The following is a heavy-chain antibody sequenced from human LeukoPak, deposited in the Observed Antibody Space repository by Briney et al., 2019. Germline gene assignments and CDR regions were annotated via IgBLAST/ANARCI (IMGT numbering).Heavy chain of an antibody. J-gene: IGHJ5*02. CDR2: ISPNSGGT. Sequence: ASVTVSCKTSGYAFSGYLHWVRQAPGQGPEWMGWISPNSGGTNYAHKFQGRVMMTRDTSISTAYMELSSLRSDDTAMYYCARGVASGLDPWGQGTLVTVSS. CDR1: GYAFSGY. D-gene: IGHD3-10*01. V-gene: IGHV1-2*02. CDR3: ARGVASGLDP.